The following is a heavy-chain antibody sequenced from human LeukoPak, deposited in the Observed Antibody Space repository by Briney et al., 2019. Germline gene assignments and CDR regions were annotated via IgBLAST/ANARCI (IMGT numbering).Heavy chain of an antibody. J-gene: IGHJ4*02. CDR3: VRGDGRDY. CDR2: ISSGSSAT. D-gene: IGHD5-24*01. Sequence: KTGGSLRLSCAASGFTFNTYTMNWVRQAPGKGLEWVSSISSGSSATHYADSVKGRLTISRDNAKNSLYLQMDNLRAEDTAVYYCVRGDGRDYWGQGTLVTVSS. CDR1: GFTFNTYT. V-gene: IGHV3-21*01.